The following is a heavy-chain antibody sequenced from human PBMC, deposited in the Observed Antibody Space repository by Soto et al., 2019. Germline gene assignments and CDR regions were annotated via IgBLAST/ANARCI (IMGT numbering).Heavy chain of an antibody. D-gene: IGHD1-26*01. V-gene: IGHV4-4*07. J-gene: IGHJ1*01. CDR3: AVETVGGSPGDC. Sequence: PSETLSLTCTVSGGSISDYSGSHYWSWIRQPAGKGLEWVGRVSTSGHPTYSPSLKSRVTMSLDTSKNQFSLTVNSVTAADTAMYYCAVETVGGSPGDCWGQGTLVTVSS. CDR2: VSTSGHP. CDR1: GGSISDYSGSHY.